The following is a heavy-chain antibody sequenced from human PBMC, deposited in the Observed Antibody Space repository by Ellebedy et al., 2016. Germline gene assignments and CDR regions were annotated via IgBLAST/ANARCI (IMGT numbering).Heavy chain of an antibody. D-gene: IGHD6-19*01. V-gene: IGHV4-38-2*02. CDR3: ARDFGAASGWSYDY. CDR2: FSPGLNP. Sequence: SETLSLXCPVSGYSISSGHYWAWIRQSPGRGLEWIASFSPGLNPFYNPSLKSRVTISEDTSKNQISLRLTSVSAADTAMYYCARDFGAASGWSYDYWGQGVLVTVSS. CDR1: GYSISSGHY. J-gene: IGHJ4*02.